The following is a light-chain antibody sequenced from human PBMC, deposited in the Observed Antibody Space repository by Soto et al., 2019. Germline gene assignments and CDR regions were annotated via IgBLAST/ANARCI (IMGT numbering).Light chain of an antibody. Sequence: QSVLAQPASVSGSPGQPITISCTGTSNDVGGYNYVSWYQQHPGKAPKLMIYEVSNRPSGVSNRFSGSKSGNTASLTISGLQAEDEADYCCSSYTSSSTRVFGTGTKVTVL. CDR3: SSYTSSSTRV. CDR1: SNDVGGYNY. V-gene: IGLV2-14*01. CDR2: EVS. J-gene: IGLJ1*01.